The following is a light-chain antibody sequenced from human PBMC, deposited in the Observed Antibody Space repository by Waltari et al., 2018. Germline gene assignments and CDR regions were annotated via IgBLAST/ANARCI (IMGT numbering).Light chain of an antibody. CDR3: QQSRDWPIT. CDR2: DDF. J-gene: IGKJ5*01. CDR1: HSVDTS. Sequence: EIVLTQSPATLSLSPGDRATLPCRASHSVDTSLAWYQQKLGQDHRLLIIDDFYRATGFPTSSSVDGSVTAFTPTISSLKPEDFALYSCQQSRDWPITSGQGTRLEIK. V-gene: IGKV3-11*01.